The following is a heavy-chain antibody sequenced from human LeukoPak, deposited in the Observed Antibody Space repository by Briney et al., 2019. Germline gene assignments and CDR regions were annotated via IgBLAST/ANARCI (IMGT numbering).Heavy chain of an antibody. J-gene: IGHJ4*02. CDR1: GFTFSNYG. CDR2: ISYDGSKK. V-gene: IGHV3-30*03. Sequence: PGGSLRLSCAASGFTFSNYGMHWVRQAPGKGLEWVAVISYDGSKKHYADSVKGRFTISRDNSKTTLYLQMNSLRAEDTAVYYCARARGGFDYFDYWGQGTLVTVSS. CDR3: ARARGGFDYFDY. D-gene: IGHD3-16*01.